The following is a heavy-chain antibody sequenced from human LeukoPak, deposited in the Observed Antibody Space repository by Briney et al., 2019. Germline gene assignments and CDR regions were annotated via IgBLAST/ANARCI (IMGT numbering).Heavy chain of an antibody. V-gene: IGHV4-39*07. Sequence: SETLSLTCTVSGGSISSSSYYWGWLRQPPGKGLEWIGSIYYSGSTYYNPSLKSRVTISVDTSKNQFSLKLSSVTAADTAVYYCARFSVIGTDAFDIWGQGTMVTVSS. J-gene: IGHJ3*02. CDR1: GGSISSSSYY. CDR3: ARFSVIGTDAFDI. CDR2: IYYSGST. D-gene: IGHD3-10*01.